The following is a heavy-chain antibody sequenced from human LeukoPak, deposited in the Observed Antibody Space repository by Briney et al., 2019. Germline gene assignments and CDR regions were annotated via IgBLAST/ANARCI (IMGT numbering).Heavy chain of an antibody. V-gene: IGHV4-31*03. CDR3: ARGRQLVPPHFDP. D-gene: IGHD6-13*01. CDR1: GGSISSGSYY. J-gene: IGHJ5*02. Sequence: SETLSLTCTVSGGSISSGSYYWSWIRQHPGKGLEWIGYIYYSGSTYYNPSLKSRVTISVDTSKNQFSLKLSSVTAADTAVYYCARGRQLVPPHFDPWGQGTLVTVSS. CDR2: IYYSGST.